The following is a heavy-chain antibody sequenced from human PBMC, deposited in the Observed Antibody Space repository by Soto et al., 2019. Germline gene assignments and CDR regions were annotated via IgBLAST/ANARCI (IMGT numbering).Heavy chain of an antibody. CDR2: ISSSSSYI. CDR1: GFTFSSYS. Sequence: EVQLLESGGGLVKPGGSLRLSCAASGFTFSSYSMNWVRQAPGKGLEWVSSISSSSSYIYYADSVKGRFTISRDNAKNSLYLQMNSLRAEDTAVYYCARDPDLRFLEWLPPYYFDYWGQGTLVTVSS. D-gene: IGHD3-3*01. J-gene: IGHJ4*02. CDR3: ARDPDLRFLEWLPPYYFDY. V-gene: IGHV3-21*01.